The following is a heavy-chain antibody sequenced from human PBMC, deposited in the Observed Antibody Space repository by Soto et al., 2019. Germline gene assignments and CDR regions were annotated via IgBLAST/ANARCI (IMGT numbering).Heavy chain of an antibody. V-gene: IGHV1-18*01. D-gene: IGHD4-17*01. CDR1: GYTFTSYG. J-gene: IGHJ5*02. CDR3: ARDDYGGNSAGWFDP. CDR2: ISAYNGNT. Sequence: ASVKVSCKASGYTFTSYGISWVRQAPGQGLEWMGWISAYNGNTNYAQKLQGRVTMTTDTSTSTAYMELRSPRSDDTAVYYCARDDYGGNSAGWFDPWGQGTLVTVS.